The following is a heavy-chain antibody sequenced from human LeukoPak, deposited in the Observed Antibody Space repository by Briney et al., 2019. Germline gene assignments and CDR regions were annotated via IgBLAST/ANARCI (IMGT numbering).Heavy chain of an antibody. D-gene: IGHD6-25*01. CDR3: ARGGRLPFDY. J-gene: IGHJ4*02. CDR1: GFTFSSYW. Sequence: GGSLRLSCAASGFTFSSYWMHWVRQAPGKRLVWVSRINSDGSSTSYADSVKGRFTISRDNAKNTLYLQMNSLRAEDTAVYYCARGGRLPFDYWGQGTLVTVSS. CDR2: INSDGSST. V-gene: IGHV3-74*01.